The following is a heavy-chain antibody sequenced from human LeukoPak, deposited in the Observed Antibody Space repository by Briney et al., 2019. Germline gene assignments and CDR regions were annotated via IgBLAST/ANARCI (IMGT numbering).Heavy chain of an antibody. D-gene: IGHD6-13*01. V-gene: IGHV4-38-2*02. Sequence: SETLSLTCTVSGYSISSGYYWGWIRQPPGKGLEWIGSIYYSGSTYYNPSLKSRVTISVDTSKNQFSPKLSSVTAADTAVYYCARLGPGIAAAGIDYWGQGTLVTVSS. J-gene: IGHJ4*02. CDR1: GYSISSGYY. CDR2: IYYSGST. CDR3: ARLGPGIAAAGIDY.